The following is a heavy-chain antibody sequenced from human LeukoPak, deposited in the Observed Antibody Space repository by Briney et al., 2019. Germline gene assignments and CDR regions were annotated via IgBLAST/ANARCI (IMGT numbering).Heavy chain of an antibody. J-gene: IGHJ5*02. CDR1: GYSISSGYY. Sequence: SETLSLTCAVSGYSISSGYYWGWIRQPPGKGLEWIGSIYHSGSTYYNPSLKSRVTISVDTSKNQFSLKLSSVTAADTAVYYCATSGYSPNWFDPWGQGTLVTVSS. D-gene: IGHD6-13*01. CDR3: ATSGYSPNWFDP. CDR2: IYHSGST. V-gene: IGHV4-38-2*01.